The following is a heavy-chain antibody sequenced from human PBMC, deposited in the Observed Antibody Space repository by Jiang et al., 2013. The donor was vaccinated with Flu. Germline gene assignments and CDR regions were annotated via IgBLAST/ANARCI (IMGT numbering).Heavy chain of an antibody. CDR3: ARDDCSGGSCYQPPYFDY. J-gene: IGHJ4*02. V-gene: IGHV1-2*02. Sequence: EWMGWINPNSGGTNYAQKFQGRVTMTRDTSISTAYMELSRLRSDDTAVYYCARDDCSGGSCYQPPYFDYWGQGTLVTVSS. D-gene: IGHD2-15*01. CDR2: INPNSGGT.